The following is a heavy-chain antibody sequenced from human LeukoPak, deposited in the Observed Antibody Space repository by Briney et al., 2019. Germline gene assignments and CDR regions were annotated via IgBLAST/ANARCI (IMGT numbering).Heavy chain of an antibody. Sequence: GGSLRLSCAASGFTFCSYSMNWVRQAPGKGLEWVSSISSSSSYIYYADSVKGRFTISNDNAKNYVYLQMHSLRAEDTAVYYCARTYCTNGVCYWYYFDYWGQGTLVTVSS. V-gene: IGHV3-21*01. CDR3: ARTYCTNGVCYWYYFDY. D-gene: IGHD2-8*01. CDR1: GFTFCSYS. CDR2: ISSSSSYI. J-gene: IGHJ4*02.